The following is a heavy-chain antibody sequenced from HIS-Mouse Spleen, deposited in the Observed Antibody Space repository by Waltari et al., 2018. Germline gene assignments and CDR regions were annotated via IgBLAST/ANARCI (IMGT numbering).Heavy chain of an antibody. Sequence: QVQLVQSGAEVKKPGASVKVSCKASGYTFTSYYMHWVRQAPGQGLEWMGIINTSGGSASYAPKFEGRVTMTRDTSTSTVYMELSSLRSEDTAVYYCATIVGAGGYYYYYGMDVWGQGTTVTVSS. CDR3: ATIVGAGGYYYYYGMDV. CDR1: GYTFTSYY. D-gene: IGHD1-26*01. V-gene: IGHV1-46*01. CDR2: INTSGGSA. J-gene: IGHJ6*02.